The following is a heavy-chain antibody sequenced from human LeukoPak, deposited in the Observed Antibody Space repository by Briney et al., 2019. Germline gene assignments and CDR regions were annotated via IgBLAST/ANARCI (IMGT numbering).Heavy chain of an antibody. J-gene: IGHJ4*02. CDR3: AREILGGFNPGAY. D-gene: IGHD1-14*01. V-gene: IGHV4-4*02. CDR2: IHRSGSP. CDR1: LDSPTSNF. Sequence: PSETLSLTCTVSLDSPTSNFWSWVRQPPGKGLEWIGEIHRSGSPNYNPPLQSRVTISIDRSRNQIALELSSVTAADTAVYYCAREILGGFNPGAYWGQGTLVTVSS.